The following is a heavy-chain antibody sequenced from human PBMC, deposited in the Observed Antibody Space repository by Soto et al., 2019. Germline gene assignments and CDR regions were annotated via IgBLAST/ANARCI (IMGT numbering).Heavy chain of an antibody. Sequence: EVQLVESGGGLVQPGGSLRLSCAASGFTFTAYSMNWVRQAPGKGLEWVSYISSGSGSIYYADSVKGRFTISRDDAKHSLYLQMNSLRDEDTAVYYCARDFWDYWGQGTVVTVSS. D-gene: IGHD3-3*01. CDR1: GFTFTAYS. J-gene: IGHJ4*02. CDR3: ARDFWDY. V-gene: IGHV3-48*02. CDR2: ISSGSGSI.